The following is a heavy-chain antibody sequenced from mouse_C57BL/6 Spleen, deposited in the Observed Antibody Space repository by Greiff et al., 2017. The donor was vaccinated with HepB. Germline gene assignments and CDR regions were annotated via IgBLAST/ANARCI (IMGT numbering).Heavy chain of an antibody. CDR3: ARGSTYDYDGAWFAY. D-gene: IGHD2-4*01. CDR2: IYPRSGNT. V-gene: IGHV1-81*01. J-gene: IGHJ3*01. CDR1: GYTFTSYG. Sequence: VQGVESGAELARPGASVKLSCKASGYTFTSYGISWVKQRTGQGLEWIGEIYPRSGNTYYNEKFKGKATLTADKSSSTAYMELRSLTSEDSAVYFCARGSTYDYDGAWFAYWGQGTLVTVSA.